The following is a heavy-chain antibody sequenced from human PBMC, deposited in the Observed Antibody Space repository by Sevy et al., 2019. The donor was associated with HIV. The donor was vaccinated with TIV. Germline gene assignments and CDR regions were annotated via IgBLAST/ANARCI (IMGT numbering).Heavy chain of an antibody. D-gene: IGHD4-17*01. J-gene: IGHJ3*02. CDR2: ISSSSSTI. Sequence: GGSLRLSCAASGFTFSSYSMNWVRQAPGKGLERVSYISSSSSTIYYADSVKGRFTISRDNAKNSLYLQMNSLRDEDTAVYYCARDKLTVTTLNAFDIWGQGTMVTVSS. CDR3: ARDKLTVTTLNAFDI. V-gene: IGHV3-48*02. CDR1: GFTFSSYS.